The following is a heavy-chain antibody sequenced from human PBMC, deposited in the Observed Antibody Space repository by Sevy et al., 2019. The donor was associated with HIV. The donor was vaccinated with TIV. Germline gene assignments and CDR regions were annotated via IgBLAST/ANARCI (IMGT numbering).Heavy chain of an antibody. Sequence: GGSLRLSCAASGFTFSSYAMRWVRQAPGKGLEWVAVISYDGSNKYYADSVKGRFTISRDNSKNTLYLQMNSLRAEDTAVYYCAREDVDTYAFDYWGQGTLVTVSS. D-gene: IGHD5-18*01. V-gene: IGHV3-30-3*01. CDR3: AREDVDTYAFDY. CDR2: ISYDGSNK. CDR1: GFTFSSYA. J-gene: IGHJ4*02.